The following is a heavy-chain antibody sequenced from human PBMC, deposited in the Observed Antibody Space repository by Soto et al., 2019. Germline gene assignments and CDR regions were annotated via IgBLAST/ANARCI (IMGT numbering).Heavy chain of an antibody. CDR1: GGSISSYY. Sequence: PSETLSLTCTVSGGSISSYYWSWIRQSPGKGLEWIGFIYYSGSTKYKPSLKSRVTISVDTSKNQFSLKVSSATAADTAVYYCARHHSSSSFSYMDVWGKGTTVTVSS. J-gene: IGHJ6*03. V-gene: IGHV4-59*08. CDR2: IYYSGST. CDR3: ARHHSSSSFSYMDV. D-gene: IGHD6-6*01.